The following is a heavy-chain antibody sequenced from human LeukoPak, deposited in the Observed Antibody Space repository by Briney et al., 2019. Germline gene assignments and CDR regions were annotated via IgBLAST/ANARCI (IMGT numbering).Heavy chain of an antibody. CDR2: IKQDGSEK. CDR1: GFTFSSYW. Sequence: PGGSLRLSCAASGFTFSSYWMSWVRQAPGKGPEWVANIKQDGSEKYYVDSVKGRFTISRDSAKNSLYLQMNSLRAEDTAVYYCARVTYYDFWSGYSDYWGQGTLVTVSS. J-gene: IGHJ4*02. CDR3: ARVTYYDFWSGYSDY. D-gene: IGHD3-3*01. V-gene: IGHV3-7*01.